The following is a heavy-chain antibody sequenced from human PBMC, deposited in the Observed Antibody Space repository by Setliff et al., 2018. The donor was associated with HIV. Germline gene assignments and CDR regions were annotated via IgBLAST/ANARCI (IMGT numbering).Heavy chain of an antibody. D-gene: IGHD6-19*01. CDR1: GFTFSSYG. CDR2: IRYDGTYK. J-gene: IGHJ4*02. Sequence: GVSLRLSCAASGFTFSSYGMHWVRQAPGKGLEWVAFIRYDGTYKYYADSLKGRFTISRDNSKNTLFLQMNSLRTEDTAVYYCAKNFYSSPWSPLDYWGQGTLVTVSS. CDR3: AKNFYSSPWSPLDY. V-gene: IGHV3-30*02.